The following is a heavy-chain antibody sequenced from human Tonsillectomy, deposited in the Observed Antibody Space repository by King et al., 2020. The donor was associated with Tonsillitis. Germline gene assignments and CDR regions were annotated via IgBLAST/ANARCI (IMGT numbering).Heavy chain of an antibody. CDR2: IYPGDSDT. Sequence: VQLVESGAEVKKPGESLKISCTGSGYSFITYWIGWVRQMPGKGLEWMGIIYPGDSDTRYSPSFQGQVTISADKSISTAYLHWSSLKASDTAMYYFASSSWSHHAFDIWGQGTMVTVSS. CDR1: GYSFITYW. J-gene: IGHJ3*02. D-gene: IGHD6-6*01. V-gene: IGHV5-51*01. CDR3: ASSSWSHHAFDI.